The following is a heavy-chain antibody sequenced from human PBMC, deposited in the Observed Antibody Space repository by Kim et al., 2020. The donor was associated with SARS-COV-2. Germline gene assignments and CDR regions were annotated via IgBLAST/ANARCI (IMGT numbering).Heavy chain of an antibody. CDR3: AKVGYCSSISCYYNWFDP. V-gene: IGHV3-23*01. D-gene: IGHD2-2*01. J-gene: IGHJ5*02. Sequence: KGRFTISRDNSKNTLYLQMNSLRVEDTAVYYCAKVGYCSSISCYYNWFDPWGQGTPVTVSS.